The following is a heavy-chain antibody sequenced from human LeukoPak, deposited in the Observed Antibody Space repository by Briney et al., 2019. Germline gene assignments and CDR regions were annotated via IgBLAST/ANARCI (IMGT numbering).Heavy chain of an antibody. V-gene: IGHV4-4*02. J-gene: IGHJ4*02. D-gene: IGHD6-19*01. Sequence: SGTLSLTCAVSGGSISSNNWWGWVRQPPGKGLEWIGEIYHSGSPNYNPSLESRVTISVDTSKNQFSLKLSSVTAADTAVYYCARLVSYSSGWSIIDYWGQGTLVTVSS. CDR3: ARLVSYSSGWSIIDY. CDR1: GGSISSNNW. CDR2: IYHSGSP.